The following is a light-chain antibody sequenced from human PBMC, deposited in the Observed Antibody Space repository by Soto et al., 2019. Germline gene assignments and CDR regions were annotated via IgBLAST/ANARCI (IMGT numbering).Light chain of an antibody. CDR3: AAWDDSLNGYV. Sequence: QSVLTQPPSASGTPGQSVTISCSGSRSNIGANTVNWFQQLPGTAPKLLIYSYNQRPSGVPDRFSGSKSGTSASLAIRGLQSEDEADYYCAAWDDSLNGYVFGTGTKLTVL. CDR1: RSNIGANT. J-gene: IGLJ1*01. CDR2: SYN. V-gene: IGLV1-44*01.